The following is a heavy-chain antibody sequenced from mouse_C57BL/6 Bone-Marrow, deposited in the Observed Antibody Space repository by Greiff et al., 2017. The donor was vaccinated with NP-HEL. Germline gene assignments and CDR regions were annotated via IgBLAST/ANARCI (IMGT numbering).Heavy chain of an antibody. CDR3: ARGSTTGYFDV. D-gene: IGHD1-1*01. V-gene: IGHV2-6*01. CDR2: IWGVGST. J-gene: IGHJ1*03. Sequence: VKLQESGPGLVAPSQSLSITCTVSGFSLTSYGVDWVRQSPGKGLEWLGVIWGVGSTNYNSALKSRLSISKDNSKSQVFLKMNSLQTDDTAMYYCARGSTTGYFDVWGTGTTVTVSS. CDR1: GFSLTSYG.